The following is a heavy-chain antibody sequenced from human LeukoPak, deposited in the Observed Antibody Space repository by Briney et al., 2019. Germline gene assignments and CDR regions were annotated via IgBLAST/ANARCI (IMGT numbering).Heavy chain of an antibody. Sequence: SETLSLTCTVSGGSMSSYYWSWIRQPAGKGLEWIGRVYTSGNTNYNPSLKSRVTMSVDTSKNQFSMKLTSVTAADTAVYYCARGLSHSKDIWGQGTMVTVSS. CDR3: ARGLSHSKDI. J-gene: IGHJ3*02. CDR2: VYTSGNT. V-gene: IGHV4-4*07. CDR1: GGSMSSYY.